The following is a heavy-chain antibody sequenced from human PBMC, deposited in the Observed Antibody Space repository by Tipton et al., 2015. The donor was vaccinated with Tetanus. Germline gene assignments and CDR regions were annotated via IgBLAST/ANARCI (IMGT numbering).Heavy chain of an antibody. J-gene: IGHJ4*02. CDR2: ISGSSDSI. CDR3: ARGLCTSSSCPKHYFDY. CDR1: GFTFSMFS. Sequence: SLRLSCVASGFTFSMFSMNWVRQAPGKGLEWVSYISGSSDSIYYADSVKGRFTISRDNGKNSLYLQMNSLRDEDTAVYYCARGLCTSSSCPKHYFDYWGQGTLVTVSS. D-gene: IGHD2-2*01. V-gene: IGHV3-48*02.